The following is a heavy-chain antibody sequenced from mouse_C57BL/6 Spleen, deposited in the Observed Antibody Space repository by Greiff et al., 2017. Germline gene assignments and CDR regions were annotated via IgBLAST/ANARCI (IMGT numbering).Heavy chain of an antibody. Sequence: VQLQQPGAELVKPGASVKMSCKASGYTFTSYWITWVKQRPGQGLEWIGVIYPGSGSTNYNEKFKSKATLTVDTSSSPAYMQISSLTSEDSAVYYCARLGYSGTFFDYWGQGTTLTVSS. V-gene: IGHV1-55*01. J-gene: IGHJ2*01. CDR2: IYPGSGST. D-gene: IGHD1-1*01. CDR3: ARLGYSGTFFDY. CDR1: GYTFTSYW.